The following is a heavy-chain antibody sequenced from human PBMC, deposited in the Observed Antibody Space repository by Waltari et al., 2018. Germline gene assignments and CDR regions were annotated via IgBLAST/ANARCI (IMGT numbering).Heavy chain of an antibody. CDR3: ARDIVVVVAATPSGFYYYYYGMDV. J-gene: IGHJ6*02. CDR2: INHSGST. Sequence: QVQLQQWGAGLLKPSETLSLTCAVYGGSFSGSYWSWIRQPPGKGLEWIGEINHSGSTNYNPSLKSRVTISVDTSKNQFSLKLSSVTAADTAVYYCARDIVVVVAATPSGFYYYYYGMDVWGQGTTVTVSS. CDR1: GGSFSGSY. V-gene: IGHV4-34*01. D-gene: IGHD2-15*01.